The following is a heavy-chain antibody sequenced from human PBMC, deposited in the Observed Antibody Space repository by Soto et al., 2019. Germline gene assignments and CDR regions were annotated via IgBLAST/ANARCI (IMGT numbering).Heavy chain of an antibody. CDR3: ARGSSGYYNWFDP. D-gene: IGHD3-22*01. V-gene: IGHV1-69*13. CDR2: IIPIFGTA. J-gene: IGHJ5*02. CDR1: GGTFSSYA. Sequence: SVKVSCKASGGTFSSYAISWVRQAPGQGLEWMGGIIPIFGTANYAQKSQGRVTITADESTSTAYMELSSLRSEDTAVYYCARGSSGYYNWFDPWGQGTLVTVSS.